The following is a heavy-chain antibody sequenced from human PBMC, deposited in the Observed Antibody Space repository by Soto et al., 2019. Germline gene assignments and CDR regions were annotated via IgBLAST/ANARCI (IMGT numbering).Heavy chain of an antibody. CDR1: GFTFSSYG. D-gene: IGHD6-19*01. V-gene: IGHV3-30*18. CDR3: AKDAQVDSSGWHDFDY. Sequence: PGGSLRLSCAASGFTFSSYGMHWVRQAPGEGLEWVAVISYDGSNKYYADSVKGRFTISRDNSKNTLYLQMNSLRAEDTAVYYCAKDAQVDSSGWHDFDYWGQGTLVTVSS. CDR2: ISYDGSNK. J-gene: IGHJ4*02.